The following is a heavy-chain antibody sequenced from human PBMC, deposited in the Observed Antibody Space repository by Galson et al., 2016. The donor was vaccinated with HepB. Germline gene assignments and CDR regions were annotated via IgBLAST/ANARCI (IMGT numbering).Heavy chain of an antibody. CDR2: ISGTGARK. J-gene: IGHJ4*02. CDR1: GNYA. D-gene: IGHD5-18*01. CDR3: ALRTTMLNVDYFDF. Sequence: SLRLSCAASGNYAMSWVRQAPGKGLEWGSSISGTGARKYYADSGAGRFTSSSDNSINTVYLQMNILRAEDTAVVYCALRTTMLNVDYFDFWGQGTLVTVSS. V-gene: IGHV3-23*01.